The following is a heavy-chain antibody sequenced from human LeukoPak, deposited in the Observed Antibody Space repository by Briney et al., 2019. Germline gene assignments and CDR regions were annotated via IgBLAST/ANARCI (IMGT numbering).Heavy chain of an antibody. CDR1: GFTFSSYA. Sequence: PGGSLRLSCAASGFTFSSYAMSWVRQAPGKGLEWVSAISGSGGSTYYADSVKGRFTISRDNSKNTLYLQMNSLRAEDTAVYYCARPEGFDYGGNEWVSSQVERDYWGQGTLVTVSS. V-gene: IGHV3-23*01. CDR2: ISGSGGST. D-gene: IGHD4-23*01. J-gene: IGHJ4*02. CDR3: ARPEGFDYGGNEWVSSQVERDY.